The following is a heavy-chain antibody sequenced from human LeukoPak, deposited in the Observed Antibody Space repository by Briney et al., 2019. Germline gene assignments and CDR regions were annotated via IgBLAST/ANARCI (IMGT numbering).Heavy chain of an antibody. Sequence: KPSETLSLTCTVSGGSISSYYWSWIRQPPGKGLEWIGYIYYSGSANYNPSLKSRVTISVDTSKNQFSLKLSSVTAADTAVYYCARTGGDCSSGLCHYAMDVWGQGTTVTVSS. CDR2: IYYSGSA. J-gene: IGHJ6*02. CDR3: ARTGGDCSSGLCHYAMDV. CDR1: GGSISSYY. V-gene: IGHV4-59*01. D-gene: IGHD2-21*02.